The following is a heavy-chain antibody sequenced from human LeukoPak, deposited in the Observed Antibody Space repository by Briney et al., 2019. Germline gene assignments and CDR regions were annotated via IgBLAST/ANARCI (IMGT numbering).Heavy chain of an antibody. Sequence: SQTLSLTCAISGDSVSSNGAAWNWTRQSPSRGLEWLGRTYYRSKWYNDYAVSVKSRITINPDTSKNQFPLQLNSVTPEDTAVYYCARDRPQTGNWYFDLWGRGTLVTVSS. CDR2: TYYRSKWYN. CDR1: GDSVSSNGAA. J-gene: IGHJ2*01. CDR3: ARDRPQTGNWYFDL. D-gene: IGHD1-1*01. V-gene: IGHV6-1*01.